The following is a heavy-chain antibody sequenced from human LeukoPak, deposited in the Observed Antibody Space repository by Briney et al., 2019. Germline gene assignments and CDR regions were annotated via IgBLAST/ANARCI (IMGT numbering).Heavy chain of an antibody. CDR1: GGSVSNNNFY. J-gene: IGHJ3*01. V-gene: IGHV4-39*01. Sequence: SETLSLTCTVSGGSVSNNNFYWGWIRQSPGKGLEWIGIIYYSGITYYNPSLKSRVTMSVDTSKNQFSLKLNSVTAADTAVYYCARHTRPGYSGYENAFDLWGQGTMVTVSS. CDR3: ARHTRPGYSGYENAFDL. CDR2: IYYSGIT. D-gene: IGHD5-12*01.